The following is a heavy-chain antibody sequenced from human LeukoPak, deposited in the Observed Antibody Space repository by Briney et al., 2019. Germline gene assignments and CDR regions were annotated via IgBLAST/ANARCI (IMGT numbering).Heavy chain of an antibody. D-gene: IGHD1-26*01. CDR3: ARSGGNYYSI. CDR2: IYPGDSDT. CDR1: GYSFTNYW. J-gene: IGHJ3*02. Sequence: GESLKISCQGSGYSFTNYWIGWVRQMPGKGLEWLGFIYPGDSDTRSSPPFQGQVTLSADKSISTAYLQWSSLKASDTAMYYCARSGGNYYSIWGQGTMVTVSS. V-gene: IGHV5-51*01.